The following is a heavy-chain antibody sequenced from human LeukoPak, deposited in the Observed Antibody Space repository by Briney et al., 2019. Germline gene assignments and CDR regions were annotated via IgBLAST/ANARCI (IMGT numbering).Heavy chain of an antibody. CDR3: AKDLRLVPGVLVDY. V-gene: IGHV3-23*01. J-gene: IGHJ4*02. Sequence: PGGSLRLSCAASGFTFSSYAMSWVRQAPGKGLEWLSAISGSGGSTYYADSVKGRFTISRDNSKNTLYLQMNSLRAEDTAVYYCAKDLRLVPGVLVDYWGQGTLVTVSS. CDR2: ISGSGGST. CDR1: GFTFSSYA.